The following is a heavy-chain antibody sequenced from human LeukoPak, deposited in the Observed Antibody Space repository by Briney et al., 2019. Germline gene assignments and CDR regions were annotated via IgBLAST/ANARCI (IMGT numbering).Heavy chain of an antibody. V-gene: IGHV3-7*01. Sequence: GGSLRLSCAASGFNISDFWMTWVRQAPGKGLEWVANIEEDGTEKHLVDSVKGRFTISRDNSKNTLYLQMNSLRAEDTAVYYCASGQYSSSSLFDYWGQGTLVTVSS. CDR1: GFNISDFW. CDR3: ASGQYSSSSLFDY. J-gene: IGHJ4*02. CDR2: IEEDGTEK. D-gene: IGHD6-6*01.